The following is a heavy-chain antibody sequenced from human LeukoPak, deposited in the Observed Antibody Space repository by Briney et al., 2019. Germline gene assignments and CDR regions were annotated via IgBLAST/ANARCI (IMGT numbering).Heavy chain of an antibody. D-gene: IGHD2-8*01. CDR1: GDSIGSSGYY. Sequence: SETLSLTCTVSGDSIGSSGYYWGWIRQPPGKGLEWIGIIYYSGSTYYNPSLKSRVTISVDTSKNQFSLRLSSVTAADTAVYYCAGEQWRPPYYYYGMDVWGQGTTVTVSS. V-gene: IGHV4-39*07. CDR3: AGEQWRPPYYYYGMDV. CDR2: IYYSGST. J-gene: IGHJ6*02.